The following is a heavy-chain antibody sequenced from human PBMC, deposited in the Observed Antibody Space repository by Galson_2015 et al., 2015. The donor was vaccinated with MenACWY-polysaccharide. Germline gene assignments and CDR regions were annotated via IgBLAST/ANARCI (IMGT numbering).Heavy chain of an antibody. CDR3: AKKGCTTTSCTDNWFHP. V-gene: IGHV3-23*01. J-gene: IGHJ5*02. Sequence: SLRLSCAASGFRINTYYMNWVRQTPGKGLEWVSAITGAGGATYYADSVKGRFTISRDNSKNSLYLQMNSLRAEDTAVYYCAKKGCTTTSCTDNWFHPWGQGTLVTVSS. D-gene: IGHD2-2*01. CDR1: GFRINTYY. CDR2: ITGAGGAT.